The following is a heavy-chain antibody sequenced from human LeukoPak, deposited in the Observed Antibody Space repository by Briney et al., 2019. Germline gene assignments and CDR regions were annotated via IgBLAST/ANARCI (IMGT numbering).Heavy chain of an antibody. CDR3: ARAHCSSTSCYVGIFDY. J-gene: IGHJ4*02. D-gene: IGHD2-2*01. V-gene: IGHV1-2*02. CDR2: INPNSGGT. Sequence: GASVKVSCKASGYTFTGYYMHWVRQAPGQGLEWMGWINPNSGGTNYAQKLQGRVTMTRDTSISTAYMELSRLRSDDTAVYYCARAHCSSTSCYVGIFDYWGQGTLVTVSS. CDR1: GYTFTGYY.